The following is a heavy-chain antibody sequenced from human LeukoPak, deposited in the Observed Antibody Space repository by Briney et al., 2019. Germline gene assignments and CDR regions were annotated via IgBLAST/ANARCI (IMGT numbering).Heavy chain of an antibody. CDR3: ASAGAVTDSFVH. CDR2: ISYDGYYK. J-gene: IGHJ5*02. D-gene: IGHD4-23*01. CDR1: GFTFRTY. Sequence: GRSLRLSCAASGFTFRTYMHWVRQAPGEGLEWVASISYDGYYKYYAESVKGPFIISRDNSKNTLYLQINSLRADDTAVYYCASAGAVTDSFVHWGEGTLVIVSS. V-gene: IGHV3-30-3*01.